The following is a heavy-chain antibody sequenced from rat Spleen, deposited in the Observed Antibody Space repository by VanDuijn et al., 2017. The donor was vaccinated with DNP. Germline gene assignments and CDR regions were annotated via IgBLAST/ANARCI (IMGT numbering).Heavy chain of an antibody. Sequence: EVQLVESGGGLVQPGGSLKLSCAASGFTFRDYYMAWARQVPTKGLEWVAYISYDGGRNYNGDSVKGRFTISRDNAKSTLYLQMNSLRFEDMATYYCARHVLPLRVWDYWGQGVMVTVSS. CDR3: ARHVLPLRVWDY. V-gene: IGHV5-22*01. D-gene: IGHD1-4*01. CDR2: ISYDGGRN. J-gene: IGHJ2*01. CDR1: GFTFRDYY.